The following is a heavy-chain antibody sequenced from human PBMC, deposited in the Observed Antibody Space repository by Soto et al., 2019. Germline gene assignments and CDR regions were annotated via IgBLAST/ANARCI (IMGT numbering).Heavy chain of an antibody. D-gene: IGHD1-7*01. CDR1: GFTFSSYG. V-gene: IGHV3-30*18. J-gene: IGHJ4*02. CDR3: AKDVLTGTTPLAY. Sequence: GGSLRLSCAASGFTFSSYGMHWVRQAPGKGLEWVAVISYDGSNKYYADSVKGRFTISRDNSKNTLYLQMNSLRAEDTAVYYCAKDVLTGTTPLAYWGQGTLVTVSS. CDR2: ISYDGSNK.